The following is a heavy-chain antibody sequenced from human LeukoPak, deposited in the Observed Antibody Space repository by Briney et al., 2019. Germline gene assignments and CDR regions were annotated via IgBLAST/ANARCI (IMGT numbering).Heavy chain of an antibody. J-gene: IGHJ4*02. CDR2: INTNTGNP. D-gene: IGHD2-21*02. CDR1: GYTFTSYA. CDR3: ASHSFCGGDCYHDY. Sequence: ASVKVSCKASGYTFTSYAVNWVRQAPGQGLEWMGWINTNTGNPTYAQGFTGRFVFSLDTSVSTAYLQISSLEAEDTAVYYCASHSFCGGDCYHDYWGQGTLVTVSS. V-gene: IGHV7-4-1*02.